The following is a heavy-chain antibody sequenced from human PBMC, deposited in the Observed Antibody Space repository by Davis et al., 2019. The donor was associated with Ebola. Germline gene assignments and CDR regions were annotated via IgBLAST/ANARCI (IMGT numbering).Heavy chain of an antibody. Sequence: AASVQVSCKASGYTFTSYAMNWVRQAPGQGLEWMGWINNNTGNPTYAQGITGRFVFPLDTSVSTAYLQISNLKAEDTAVYYCARDRGMIVVVNPDYWGQGTLVTVSS. CDR3: ARDRGMIVVVNPDY. J-gene: IGHJ4*02. CDR2: INNNTGNP. V-gene: IGHV7-4-1*02. D-gene: IGHD3-22*01. CDR1: GYTFTSYA.